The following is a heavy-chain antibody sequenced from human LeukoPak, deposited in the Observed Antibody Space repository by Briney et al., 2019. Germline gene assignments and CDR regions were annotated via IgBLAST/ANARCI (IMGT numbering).Heavy chain of an antibody. Sequence: SETLSLTCAVYGGSFSGYYWSWIRQPPGKGLDWIVEINHSGSTNYNPSLKSRVPISVDTSKNQFSLKLSSVTAADTAVYYCARVPYTSGWYYFDYWGQGTLVTVSS. D-gene: IGHD6-19*01. CDR1: GGSFSGYY. CDR2: INHSGST. CDR3: ARVPYTSGWYYFDY. J-gene: IGHJ4*02. V-gene: IGHV4-34*01.